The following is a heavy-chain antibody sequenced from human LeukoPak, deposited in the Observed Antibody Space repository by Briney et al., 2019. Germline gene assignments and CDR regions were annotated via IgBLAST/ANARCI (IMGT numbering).Heavy chain of an antibody. V-gene: IGHV6-1*01. CDR3: ARAIRYNWNPSYFDY. J-gene: IGHJ4*02. CDR1: GDSDSSNSAA. D-gene: IGHD1-20*01. Sequence: SQTLSLTCAISGDSDSSNSAAWNWIRQSPSRGLEWLGRTYYRSKWYNDYAVSVKSRIIINPDTSKNQFSLQLNSVTPEDTAVYYCARAIRYNWNPSYFDYWGQGTLVTVSS. CDR2: TYYRSKWYN.